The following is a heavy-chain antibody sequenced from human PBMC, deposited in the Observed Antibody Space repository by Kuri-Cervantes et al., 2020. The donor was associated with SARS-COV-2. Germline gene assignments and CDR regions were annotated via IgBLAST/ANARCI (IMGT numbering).Heavy chain of an antibody. CDR1: GYSCTSYW. CDR2: IYPGDSDT. J-gene: IGHJ6*02. Sequence: GESLKISCKGSGYSCTSYWIGWVRQMPGKGLELMWIIYPGDSDTRYSPSFQGQVTISAHKSISTAYLQWSSLKASHTAMYYCARRIDYGAWDGMDVWGQGTTVTVSS. V-gene: IGHV5-51*01. D-gene: IGHD4-17*01. CDR3: ARRIDYGAWDGMDV.